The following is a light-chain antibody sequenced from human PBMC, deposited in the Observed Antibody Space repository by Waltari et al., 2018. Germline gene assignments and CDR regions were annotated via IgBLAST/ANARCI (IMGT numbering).Light chain of an antibody. J-gene: IGLJ2*01. Sequence: SSELTQDPAVSVALGQTVRITCQGANLRSYYASWYQQKPGQAPVLFIYGKNNRPSGIPDRFSGSSSGNTASLTITGAQAEEEADYYCNSQDSSGNHPVVFGGGTKLTVL. CDR1: NLRSYY. CDR3: NSQDSSGNHPVV. CDR2: GKN. V-gene: IGLV3-19*01.